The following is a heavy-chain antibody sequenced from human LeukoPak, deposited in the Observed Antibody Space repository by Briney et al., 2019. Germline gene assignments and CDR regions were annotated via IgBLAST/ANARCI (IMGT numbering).Heavy chain of an antibody. Sequence: GGSLRLSCAASGFTFSSYGMHWVRQAPGKGLEGVAVIWYNGNNRYYADSVKGRFTFSRDNSKNTLSLQMNSLRAEDTAVYYCAKVRGPFDGFDIWGQGTMVTVSS. CDR3: AKVRGPFDGFDI. CDR1: GFTFSSYG. CDR2: IWYNGNNR. J-gene: IGHJ3*02. V-gene: IGHV3-33*06.